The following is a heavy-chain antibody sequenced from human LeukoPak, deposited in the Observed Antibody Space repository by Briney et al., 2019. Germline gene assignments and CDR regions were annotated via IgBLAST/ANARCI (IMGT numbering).Heavy chain of an antibody. CDR1: GGSITSGDYY. V-gene: IGHV4-30-4*01. Sequence: SQTLSLTCTVSGGSITSGDYYWSWIRQPPGKGLEWIGDIYYGGTTSSHPSLKSRVTTSVDTSKTQFSLKLSSVTAADTAVYSCARDIVGATRDAFDIWGQGTMVTVSS. CDR2: IYYGGTT. CDR3: ARDIVGATRDAFDI. D-gene: IGHD1-26*01. J-gene: IGHJ3*02.